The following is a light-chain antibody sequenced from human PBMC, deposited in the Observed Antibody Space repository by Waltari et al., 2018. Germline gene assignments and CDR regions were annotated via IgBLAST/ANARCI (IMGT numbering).Light chain of an antibody. CDR1: RSISIN. Sequence: EVVMTQSPATLSVSPGGRAPIPCRASRSISINLVWYQQRPGQAPRLLIYGASTRATDIPARFSGSGSGTEFTLTISSLQSEDAAVYYCQQFNDWPRTFGQGTKVEVK. J-gene: IGKJ1*01. V-gene: IGKV3-15*01. CDR3: QQFNDWPRT. CDR2: GAS.